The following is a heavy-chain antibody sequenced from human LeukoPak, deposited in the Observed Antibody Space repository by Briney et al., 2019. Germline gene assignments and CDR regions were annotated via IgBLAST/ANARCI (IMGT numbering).Heavy chain of an antibody. V-gene: IGHV3-21*01. J-gene: IGHJ5*02. CDR2: ISSSSSYI. CDR1: GFTFSSYS. Sequence: GGSLRLSCAASGFTFSSYSMNWVRQAPGKGLEWVSSISSSSSYIYYADSVKGRFTISRDNATNSLYLQMNSLRAEDTAVYYCARDLAPIVVVPWGWFDPWGQGTLVTVSS. CDR3: ARDLAPIVVVPWGWFDP. D-gene: IGHD2-2*01.